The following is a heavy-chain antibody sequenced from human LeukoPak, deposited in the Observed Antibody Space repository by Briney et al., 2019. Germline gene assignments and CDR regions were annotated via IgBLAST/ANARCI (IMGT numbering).Heavy chain of an antibody. D-gene: IGHD1-26*01. Sequence: GGSLRLSCAASGLTFNTYAMNWVRQAPGKGLEWVSAISGRGGGTYHADSVKGRFTISRDDSKNTLYLQMNSLRADDTAVYYCAKDLGRYRNNFFDYWGQGTLVTVSS. CDR1: GLTFNTYA. J-gene: IGHJ4*02. CDR3: AKDLGRYRNNFFDY. CDR2: ISGRGGGT. V-gene: IGHV3-23*01.